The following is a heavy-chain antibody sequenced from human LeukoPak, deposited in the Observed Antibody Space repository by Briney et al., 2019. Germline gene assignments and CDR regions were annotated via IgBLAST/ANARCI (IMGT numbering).Heavy chain of an antibody. Sequence: GGSLRLSCAVSGFIFRGYDMTWVRQAPGKGLDWVSSISGSGGRTNYADSVKGRFTISRDNSMNTLYLQMTSLRAEDTAVYYCATHRGRDGYNFDYWGQGTLVTVSS. CDR2: ISGSGGRT. CDR3: ATHRGRDGYNFDY. V-gene: IGHV3-23*01. D-gene: IGHD5-12*01. J-gene: IGHJ4*02. CDR1: GFIFRGYD.